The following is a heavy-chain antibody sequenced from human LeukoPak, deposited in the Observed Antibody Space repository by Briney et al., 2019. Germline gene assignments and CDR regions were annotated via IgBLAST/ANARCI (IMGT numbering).Heavy chain of an antibody. V-gene: IGHV3-23*01. CDR2: ISDTGSIT. J-gene: IGHJ4*02. CDR1: GFAFSSLA. CDR3: AKDARRTSGWYFFDY. D-gene: IGHD6-19*01. Sequence: PGGSLRLSCAASGFAFSSLAMGWVRQAPGKGLEWVSVISDTGSITYYADSVKGRFTIPRDNSKNTLFLQMNSLRAEDTAVYYCAKDARRTSGWYFFDYWGQGTLVTVSS.